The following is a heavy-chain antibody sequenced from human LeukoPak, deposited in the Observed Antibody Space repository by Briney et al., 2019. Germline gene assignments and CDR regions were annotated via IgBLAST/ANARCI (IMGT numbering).Heavy chain of an antibody. CDR3: ICDSVGRSGGDH. Sequence: GGSLRLSCAASGFNFRNYWMHWVRQDPGKGLLWVSRINGNGSKTTYADSVKGRFTISRDNVKNMVYLHMNSLRVDDAAVYYCICDSVGRSGGDHWGQGTPVTVSS. CDR2: INGNGSKT. CDR1: GFNFRNYW. V-gene: IGHV3-74*01. J-gene: IGHJ4*02. D-gene: IGHD5/OR15-5a*01.